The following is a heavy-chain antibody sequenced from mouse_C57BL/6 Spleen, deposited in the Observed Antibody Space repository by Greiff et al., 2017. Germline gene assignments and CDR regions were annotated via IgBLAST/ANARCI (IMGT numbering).Heavy chain of an antibody. Sequence: QVQLQQSGAELARPGASVKLSCKASGYTFTSYGISWVKQRTGQGLEWIGEIYPRSGNTYYNEKFKGKPTLTADKSSSTAYMELRSLTSEDSAVYFCARSDGTGGYFDYWGQGTTLTVSS. D-gene: IGHD2-1*01. V-gene: IGHV1-81*01. CDR3: ARSDGTGGYFDY. CDR2: IYPRSGNT. J-gene: IGHJ2*01. CDR1: GYTFTSYG.